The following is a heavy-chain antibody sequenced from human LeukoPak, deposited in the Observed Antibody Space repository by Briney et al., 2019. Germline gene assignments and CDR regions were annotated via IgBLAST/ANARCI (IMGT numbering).Heavy chain of an antibody. CDR2: ISSSSSYI. CDR1: GFTFSSYS. J-gene: IGHJ6*03. V-gene: IGHV3-21*01. CDR3: ARDSGYSSGWYVYYYYMDV. Sequence: PGGSLRLSCAASGFTFSSYSMNWVRQAPGKGLEWVSSISSSSSYIYYADSVKGRFTISRDNAKNSLYLQMNSLRAEDTAVYYCARDSGYSSGWYVYYYYMDVWGKGTTVTISS. D-gene: IGHD6-19*01.